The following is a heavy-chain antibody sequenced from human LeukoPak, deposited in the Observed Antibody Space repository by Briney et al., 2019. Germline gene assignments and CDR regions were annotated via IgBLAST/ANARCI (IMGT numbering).Heavy chain of an antibody. D-gene: IGHD3-16*01. CDR3: AREKFNYDLLHYFDY. V-gene: IGHV4-38-2*02. CDR2: IYHSGST. CDR1: GYSISSGYY. J-gene: IGHJ4*02. Sequence: PSETLSLTCAVPGYSISSGYYWGWIRQPPGKGLEWIGSIYHSGSTYYNPSLKSRVTISVDTSKNQFSLKLSSVTAADTAVYYCAREKFNYDLLHYFDYWGQGTLVTVSS.